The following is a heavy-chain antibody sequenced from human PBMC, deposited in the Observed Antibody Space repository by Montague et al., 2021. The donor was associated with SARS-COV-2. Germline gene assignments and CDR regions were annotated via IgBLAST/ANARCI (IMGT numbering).Heavy chain of an antibody. CDR2: VLYNKGT. Sequence: SETLSLTCTVSGVSVTDYYWSWIRQPPGKGLEWVGDVLYNKGTNFNPSLKSRVAISVDTSKNQFSLKLTSVTAADTAFYYCVRHPQYAGLHGPPDFWGQGTLVTVSS. V-gene: IGHV4-59*08. D-gene: IGHD2-8*01. CDR3: VRHPQYAGLHGPPDF. CDR1: GVSVTDYY. J-gene: IGHJ4*02.